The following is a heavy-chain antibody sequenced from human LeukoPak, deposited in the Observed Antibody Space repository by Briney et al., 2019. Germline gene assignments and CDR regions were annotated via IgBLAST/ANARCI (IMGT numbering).Heavy chain of an antibody. CDR2: IRSKANSYAT. CDR1: GFTFSGSA. CDR3: TRSVPGGSGYYYEDY. J-gene: IGHJ4*02. D-gene: IGHD3-22*01. Sequence: PGGSLRLSCAASGFTFSGSAMHWVRQASGKGLEWVGRIRSKANSYATAYAASVKGRFTISRDDSKNTAYLQMNSLKTEDTAVYYCTRSVPGGSGYYYEDYWGQGTLVTVSS. V-gene: IGHV3-73*01.